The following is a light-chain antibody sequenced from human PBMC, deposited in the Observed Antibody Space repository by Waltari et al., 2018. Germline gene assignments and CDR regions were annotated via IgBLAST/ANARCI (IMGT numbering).Light chain of an antibody. Sequence: EIVLTQSPATLSLSPGERATLSCRASQNVNNFLNWYQQKPGQAPRLLIYDASNRPTGVPGRFSGSGSGTDFTLTISRRDPEDFGVYYCQQRSDWLTFGGGTKVEI. CDR3: QQRSDWLT. V-gene: IGKV3-11*01. J-gene: IGKJ4*01. CDR2: DAS. CDR1: QNVNNF.